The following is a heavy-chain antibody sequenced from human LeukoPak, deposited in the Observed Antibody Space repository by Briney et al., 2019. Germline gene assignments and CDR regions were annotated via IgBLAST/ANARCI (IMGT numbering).Heavy chain of an antibody. J-gene: IGHJ1*01. V-gene: IGHV3-43*02. CDR3: ANEQAYCSGGSCYSSILLHFQH. CDR2: ISGDGSST. D-gene: IGHD2-15*01. Sequence: GGSLRLSCAASGFTFDDFAMHWVRQAPGKGLEWVSLISGDGSSTYYADSVKGRFTISRDNSKNSLYLQINSLRIEDTALYYCANEQAYCSGGSCYSSILLHFQHWGQGTLVTVSS. CDR1: GFTFDDFA.